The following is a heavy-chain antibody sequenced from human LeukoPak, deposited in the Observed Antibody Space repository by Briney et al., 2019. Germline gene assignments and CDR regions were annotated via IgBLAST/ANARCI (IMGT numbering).Heavy chain of an antibody. CDR2: ISAYNGNT. J-gene: IGHJ4*02. V-gene: IGHV1-18*01. CDR3: ARVSTTYYDFWSGYFTFDY. Sequence: ASVKVSCKASGYTFTSYGISWVRQAPGQGLERMGWISAYNGNTNYARKLQGRVTMTTDTSTSTAYMELRSLRSDDTAVYYCARVSTTYYDFWSGYFTFDYWGQGTLVTVSS. D-gene: IGHD3-3*01. CDR1: GYTFTSYG.